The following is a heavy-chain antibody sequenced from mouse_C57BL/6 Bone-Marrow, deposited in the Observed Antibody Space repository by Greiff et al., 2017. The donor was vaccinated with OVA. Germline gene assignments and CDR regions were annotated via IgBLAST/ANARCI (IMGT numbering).Heavy chain of an antibody. CDR3: ARGFSGPHYFDY. Sequence: VQLQQPGAELVRPGSSVKLSCKASGYTFTSYWMHWVKQRPIQGLEWIGNIDPSDSETHYNQKFKDKATLTVDKSSSTAYMQLSSLTSEDSAVYYCARGFSGPHYFDYWGQGTTLTVSS. D-gene: IGHD3-2*02. V-gene: IGHV1-52*01. J-gene: IGHJ2*01. CDR2: IDPSDSET. CDR1: GYTFTSYW.